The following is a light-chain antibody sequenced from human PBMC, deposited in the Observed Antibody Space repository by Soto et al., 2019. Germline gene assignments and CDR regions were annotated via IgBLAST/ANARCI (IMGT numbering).Light chain of an antibody. CDR1: QSVSGRY. CDR2: GAS. V-gene: IGKV3-20*01. CDR3: QQYGSTPWT. J-gene: IGKJ1*01. Sequence: EIVLTQSPGTLSLSPGERATLSCRASQSVSGRYLARYQQKPGQAPRPLIYGASSRASGIPDRFSGSGSGTDFTLTISRLEPEDFAVYYCQQYGSTPWTFGQGTKVEIK.